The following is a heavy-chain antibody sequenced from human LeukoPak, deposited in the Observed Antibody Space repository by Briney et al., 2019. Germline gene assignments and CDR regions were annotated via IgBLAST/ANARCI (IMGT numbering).Heavy chain of an antibody. J-gene: IGHJ3*02. Sequence: GGSLRLSCAASGFTFSTYWMTWVRQAPGKGLEWVANIRHDGSEKYYVDSVEGRFTISRDNAKKSVFLQMNSLRAEDTAVYYCARDMRGDGFDIWGQGTMVTVSS. CDR1: GFTFSTYW. CDR2: IRHDGSEK. D-gene: IGHD2-2*01. CDR3: ARDMRGDGFDI. V-gene: IGHV3-7*04.